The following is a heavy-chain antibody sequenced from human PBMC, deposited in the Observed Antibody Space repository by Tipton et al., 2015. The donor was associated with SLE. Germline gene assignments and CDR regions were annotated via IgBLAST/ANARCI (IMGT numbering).Heavy chain of an antibody. V-gene: IGHV4-34*01. CDR3: TRVGEGYELQH. CDR2: INHSGGT. Sequence: GLVKPSETLSLTCAVYGGSFSGYYWNWIRQPPGKGLEWIGEINHSGGTNYNPSLKSRVTISVDTSKNQFSLKLSSVTAADTAVYYCTRVGEGYELQHWGQGTLVTVSS. D-gene: IGHD1-1*01. J-gene: IGHJ1*01. CDR1: GGSFSGYY.